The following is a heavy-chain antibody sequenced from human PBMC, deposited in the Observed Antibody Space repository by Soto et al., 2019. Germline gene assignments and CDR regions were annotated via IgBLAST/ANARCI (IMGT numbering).Heavy chain of an antibody. J-gene: IGHJ4*02. CDR1: GFTFSSYA. V-gene: IGHV3-64*01. D-gene: IGHD2-8*01. Sequence: EVQLVESGGGLVQPGGSLRLSCAASGFTFSSYAMHWVRQAPGKGLEYVSAISSNGGSTYYANSVKGRFTISRDNSKNTRYLQMGSLRAEDMAVDYCARQRGAVSSYYFDYWGQGTLVTVSS. CDR2: ISSNGGST. CDR3: ARQRGAVSSYYFDY.